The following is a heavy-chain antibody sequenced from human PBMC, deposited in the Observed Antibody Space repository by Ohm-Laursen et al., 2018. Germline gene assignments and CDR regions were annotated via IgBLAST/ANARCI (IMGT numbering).Heavy chain of an antibody. D-gene: IGHD2/OR15-2a*01. J-gene: IGHJ3*01. CDR2: TRNKANSYTT. V-gene: IGHV3-72*01. CDR1: GFTFSDHY. CDR3: ARTRNFQPYDV. Sequence: SLRLSCTASGFTFSDHYMDWVRQAPGKGLEWVGRTRNKANSYTTAYVASVKGRFSISRDDSENSLYLQMNSLKTEDTAVYYCARTRNFQPYDVWGQGTMVIVSS.